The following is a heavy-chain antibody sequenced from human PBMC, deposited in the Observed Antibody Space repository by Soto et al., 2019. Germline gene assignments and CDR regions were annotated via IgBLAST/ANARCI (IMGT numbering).Heavy chain of an antibody. CDR1: GDTFSSYG. D-gene: IGHD2-15*01. CDR3: ARRYCSGGNCYPPHLDY. Sequence: QVQLVQSGAEVKKPGSSVKVSCKASGDTFSSYGISWVRQAPGQGLEWKGGIIPMFGTPNYAQRFQGRVTSTADESTSTAYMELSTMRYEDTAMYYCARRYCSGGNCYPPHLDYWGQGTLVTVSS. V-gene: IGHV1-69*12. J-gene: IGHJ4*02. CDR2: IIPMFGTP.